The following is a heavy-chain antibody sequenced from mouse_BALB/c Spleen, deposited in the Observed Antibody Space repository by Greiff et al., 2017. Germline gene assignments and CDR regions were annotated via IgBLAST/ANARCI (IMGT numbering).Heavy chain of an antibody. CDR1: GYAFTSYN. V-gene: IGHV1S135*01. CDR3: ARRRELGLYYLDY. CDR2: IDPYNGGT. D-gene: IGHD4-1*01. J-gene: IGHJ2*01. Sequence: SGPELVKPGASVKVSCKASGYAFTSYNMYWVKQSHGKSLEWIGYIDPYNGGTSYNQKFKGKATLTVDKSSSTAYMHLNSLTSEDSAVYYCARRRELGLYYLDYWGQGTTLTVSS.